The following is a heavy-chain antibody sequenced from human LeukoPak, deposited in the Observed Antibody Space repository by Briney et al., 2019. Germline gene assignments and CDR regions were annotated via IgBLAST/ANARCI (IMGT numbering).Heavy chain of an antibody. CDR2: INHSGST. D-gene: IGHD3-9*01. Sequence: SETLSLTCAVYGGSFSGYYWSWIRQPPGKGLEWIGEINHSGSTNYNPSLKSRVTISVDTSKNQFSLKLSSVTAADTAVYYCARIMGDYNILTGLYLNYNFDYWGQGTLVTVSS. J-gene: IGHJ4*02. CDR3: ARIMGDYNILTGLYLNYNFDY. V-gene: IGHV4-34*01. CDR1: GGSFSGYY.